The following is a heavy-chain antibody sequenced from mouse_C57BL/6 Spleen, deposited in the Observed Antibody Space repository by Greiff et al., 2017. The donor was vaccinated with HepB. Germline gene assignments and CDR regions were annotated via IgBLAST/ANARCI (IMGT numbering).Heavy chain of an antibody. CDR1: GFSFNTYA. V-gene: IGHV10-1*01. CDR3: VRLYSSYAMDY. Sequence: EVKLMESGGGLVQPKGSLKLSCAASGFSFNTYAMNWVRQAPGKGLEWVARIRSKSNNYATYYADSVKDRFTISRDDSESMLYLQMNNLKTEDTAMYYCVRLYSSYAMDYWGQGTSVTVSS. D-gene: IGHD2-5*01. J-gene: IGHJ4*01. CDR2: IRSKSNNYAT.